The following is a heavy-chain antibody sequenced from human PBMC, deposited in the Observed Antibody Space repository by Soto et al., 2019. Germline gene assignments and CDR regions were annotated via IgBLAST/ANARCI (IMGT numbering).Heavy chain of an antibody. CDR3: AIRKPGNCSGGSCYSGWFDP. V-gene: IGHV4-34*01. J-gene: IGHJ5*02. Sequence: SETLSLTCAVYGGSFSGYCWSWIRQPPGKGLEWIGEINHSGSTNYNPSLKSRVTISVDTFKNQFSLKLSSVTAADTAVYYCAIRKPGNCSGGSCYSGWFDPWGQGTLVTVSS. CDR1: GGSFSGYC. CDR2: INHSGST. D-gene: IGHD2-15*01.